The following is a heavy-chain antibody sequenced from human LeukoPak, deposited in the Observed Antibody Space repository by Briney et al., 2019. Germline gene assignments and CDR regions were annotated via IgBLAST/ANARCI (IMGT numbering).Heavy chain of an antibody. CDR3: ARDPGYSSDYYYYMDV. J-gene: IGHJ6*03. CDR2: IYTSGST. D-gene: IGHD6-25*01. Sequence: PSETLSLTCTVSGGSISSYYWSWIRQPAGKGLEWIGRIYTSGSTNYNPSLKSRVTISVDKSKNQFSLKLSSVTAADTAVYYCARDPGYSSDYYYYMDVRGKGTTVTVSS. CDR1: GGSISSYY. V-gene: IGHV4-4*07.